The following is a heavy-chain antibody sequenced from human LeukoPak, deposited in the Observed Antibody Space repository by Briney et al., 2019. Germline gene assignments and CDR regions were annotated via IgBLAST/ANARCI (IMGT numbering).Heavy chain of an antibody. Sequence: GASVKVSCKASGGTFSSYAISWVRQAPGQGLEWMGGIIPIFGTANYAQKFQGRVTITADKSTSTAYMELSSLRSEDTAVYYCARAGPSEDYYDSNWFDPWGQGTLVTVSS. CDR2: IIPIFGTA. D-gene: IGHD3-22*01. CDR3: ARAGPSEDYYDSNWFDP. V-gene: IGHV1-69*06. J-gene: IGHJ5*02. CDR1: GGTFSSYA.